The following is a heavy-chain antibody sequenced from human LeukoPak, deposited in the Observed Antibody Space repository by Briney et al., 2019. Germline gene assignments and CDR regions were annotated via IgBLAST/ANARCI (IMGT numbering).Heavy chain of an antibody. CDR3: AIDGGGYTLAGYYFDY. CDR1: GFTFSDYG. D-gene: IGHD5-12*01. V-gene: IGHV3-33*01. J-gene: IGHJ4*02. CDR2: IWFDGSEK. Sequence: GGSLRLSCAASGFTFSDYGMHWVRQAPGKGLEWVAIIWFDGSEKDYADSVKGRFTISRDNSKNTLFLQMNSLRAEDTAVYYCAIDGGGYTLAGYYFDYWGQGILVTVSS.